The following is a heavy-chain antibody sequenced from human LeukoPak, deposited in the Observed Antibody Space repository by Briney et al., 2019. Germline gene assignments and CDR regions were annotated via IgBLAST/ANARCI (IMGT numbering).Heavy chain of an antibody. J-gene: IGHJ6*03. D-gene: IGHD3-22*01. CDR3: ARTYDSSGYLYYYYYMDV. CDR2: IYYGGNT. Sequence: SQTLSLTCAVSGGSISSGVYSWSWVRQPPGKGLEWIGYIYYGGNTYYNPSLKSRVTISVDTSKNQFSLKLSSVTAADTAVYYCARTYDSSGYLYYYYYMDVWGKGTTVTVSS. V-gene: IGHV4-30-4*07. CDR1: GGSISSGVYS.